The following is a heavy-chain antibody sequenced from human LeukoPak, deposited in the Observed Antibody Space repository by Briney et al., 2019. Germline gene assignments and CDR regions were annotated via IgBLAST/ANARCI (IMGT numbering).Heavy chain of an antibody. CDR1: GYTFTKYW. J-gene: IGHJ4*02. Sequence: GESLKISCEGSGYTFTKYWIGWVRQMPGKGLQWMAIIYPGDSDTRYSPSFQGQVTISADKSISTAYLQWSSLKASDTAIYYCARSIGGNSVDYWGQGTLVAVSS. CDR3: ARSIGGNSVDY. D-gene: IGHD4-23*01. CDR2: IYPGDSDT. V-gene: IGHV5-51*01.